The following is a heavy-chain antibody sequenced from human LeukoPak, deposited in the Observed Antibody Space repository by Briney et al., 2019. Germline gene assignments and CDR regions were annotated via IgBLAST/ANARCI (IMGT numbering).Heavy chain of an antibody. CDR1: GFTFTTYW. CDR2: INSDGSIT. D-gene: IGHD5-18*01. V-gene: IGHV3-74*01. Sequence: GGSLRLSCAASGFTFTTYWMHWVRKAPGKGLVWVSHINSDGSITSYADSVKGRFTISRDNAKNTLYLQMNSLRAEDTAVYYCARDAVDTANAVWGQGTTVTVSS. CDR3: ARDAVDTANAV. J-gene: IGHJ6*02.